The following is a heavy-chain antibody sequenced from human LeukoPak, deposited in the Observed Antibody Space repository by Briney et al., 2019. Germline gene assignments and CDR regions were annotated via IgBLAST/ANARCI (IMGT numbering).Heavy chain of an antibody. CDR3: ARQVAATYYFDY. V-gene: IGHV4-31*03. CDR1: GGSISSGGYY. D-gene: IGHD6-25*01. Sequence: SETLSLTCTVSGGSISSGGYYWSGIRQHPGKGLEWIGYIYYSGSTYYNPSLKSRVTISVDTSKNQFSLKLSSVTAADTAVYYCARQVAATYYFDYWGQGTLVTVSS. CDR2: IYYSGST. J-gene: IGHJ4*02.